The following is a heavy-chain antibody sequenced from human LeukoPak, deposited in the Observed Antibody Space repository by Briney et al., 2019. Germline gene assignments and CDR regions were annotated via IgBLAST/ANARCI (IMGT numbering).Heavy chain of an antibody. V-gene: IGHV4-39*01. D-gene: IGHD5-24*01. CDR3: ASPREMATIYDASDI. Sequence: SETLSLTCTVSGGSISSSRYYWGWIRQPPGEGLEWIGTIYYNGNTHLNPSLKSRVTMSVDTSKNQFSLSLTSVTAADTAVYYCASPREMATIYDASDIWGQGTMVTVSS. J-gene: IGHJ3*02. CDR2: IYYNGNT. CDR1: GGSISSSRYY.